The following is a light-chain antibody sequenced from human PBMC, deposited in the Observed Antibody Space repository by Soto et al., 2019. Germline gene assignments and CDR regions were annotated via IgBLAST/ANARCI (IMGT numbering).Light chain of an antibody. V-gene: IGKV3-20*01. CDR3: QQYANSPIT. J-gene: IGKJ5*01. Sequence: DIELTRSPGTLCLSPVERATRSSSASQSVRSTCLGWYQHKPGQAPRLLIYGVSSRASGIPDRFFGSGSGTDFTLTINRLEPEDFAVYYCQQYANSPITFGQGTRLEIK. CDR1: QSVRSTC. CDR2: GVS.